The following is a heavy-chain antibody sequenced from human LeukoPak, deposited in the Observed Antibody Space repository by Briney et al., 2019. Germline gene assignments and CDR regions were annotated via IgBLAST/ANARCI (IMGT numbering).Heavy chain of an antibody. V-gene: IGHV3-30*18. D-gene: IGHD3-3*01. CDR1: GFAFRSYG. CDR3: AKGFLEWLYYFDY. Sequence: GRSLRLSCAASGFAFRSYGMQWVRQAPGKGPEWVAVIGDDGTAQYFADSVKGRFTISRDNSKNTLYLQMNSLTTEDTAVYYCAKGFLEWLYYFDYWGQGTLVTVSS. J-gene: IGHJ4*02. CDR2: IGDDGTAQ.